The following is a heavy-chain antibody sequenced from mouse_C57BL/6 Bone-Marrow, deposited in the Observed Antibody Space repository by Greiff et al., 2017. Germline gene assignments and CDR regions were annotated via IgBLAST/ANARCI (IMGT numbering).Heavy chain of an antibody. CDR2: ISSGGDYI. CDR1: GFTFSSYA. V-gene: IGHV5-9-1*02. J-gene: IGHJ4*01. CDR3: TREGTGSYAMDY. D-gene: IGHD4-1*01. Sequence: EVKVEESGEGLVKPGGSLKLSCAASGFTFSSYAMSWVRQTPEKRLEWVAYISSGGDYIYYADTVKGRFTISRDNARNTLYLQMSSLKSEDTAMYYCTREGTGSYAMDYWGQGTSVTVSS.